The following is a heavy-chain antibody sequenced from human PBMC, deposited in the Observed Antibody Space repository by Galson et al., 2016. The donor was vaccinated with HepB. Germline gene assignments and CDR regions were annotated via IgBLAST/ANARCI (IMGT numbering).Heavy chain of an antibody. V-gene: IGHV5-10-1*01. CDR2: IDPRDSYT. Sequence: QSGAEVKKPGESPMISCKASGYSFPSYWISWVRQMPGKGLEWMGRIDPRDSYTNYSPSFQGHVTISADKSVSTAYLQWSSLTASDTAIYYCARHLWGSDSFDVWGQGTMLSVSS. D-gene: IGHD3-22*01. CDR1: GYSFPSYW. CDR3: ARHLWGSDSFDV. J-gene: IGHJ3*01.